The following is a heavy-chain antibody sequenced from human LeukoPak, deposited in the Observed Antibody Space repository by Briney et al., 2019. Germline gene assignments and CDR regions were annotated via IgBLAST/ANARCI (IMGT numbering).Heavy chain of an antibody. CDR3: AKDRRGYSGYEAFDY. CDR1: GLTFSSYA. J-gene: IGHJ4*02. CDR2: ISGSGGST. Sequence: PGGSLRLSCAASGLTFSSYAMSWVRQAPGKGLEWVSAISGSGGSTYYADSVKGRFTISRDNSKNTLYLQMNSLRAEDTAVYYCAKDRRGYSGYEAFDYWGQGTLVTVSS. D-gene: IGHD5-12*01. V-gene: IGHV3-23*01.